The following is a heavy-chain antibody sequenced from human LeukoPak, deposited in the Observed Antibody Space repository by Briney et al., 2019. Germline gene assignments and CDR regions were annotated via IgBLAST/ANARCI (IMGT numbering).Heavy chain of an antibody. V-gene: IGHV4-61*01. CDR2: IYYSGTT. CDR3: VRDLKIGYNSGWYSFDY. D-gene: IGHD6-19*01. CDR1: GGSVSSGSYY. J-gene: IGHJ4*02. Sequence: SQTLSLTCTVSGGSVSSGSYYWSWIRQPPGKGLEWIGYIYYSGTTNYNPSLKSRLTMSVDTSKNQVSLKLNSVTAADTAVYYCVRDLKIGYNSGWYSFDYWGQGTLVTVSS.